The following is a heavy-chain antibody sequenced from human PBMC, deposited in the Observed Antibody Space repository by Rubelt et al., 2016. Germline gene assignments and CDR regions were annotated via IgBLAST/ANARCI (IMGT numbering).Heavy chain of an antibody. D-gene: IGHD6-6*01. CDR2: FDPEDGET. J-gene: IGHJ6*02. CDR1: GYTLTELS. Sequence: KVSGYTLTELSMHWVRQAPGKGLEWMGGFDPEDGETIYAQTFQGRVTMTEDTSTDTAYLALSSLGSEDTAVYYCATDEGSLAARRGQGYYYYGMDGGGQGTTVTDSS. CDR3: ATDEGSLAARRGQGYYYYGMDG. V-gene: IGHV1-24*01.